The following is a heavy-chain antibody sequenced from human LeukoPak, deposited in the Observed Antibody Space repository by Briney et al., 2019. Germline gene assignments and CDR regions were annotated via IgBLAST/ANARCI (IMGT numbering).Heavy chain of an antibody. D-gene: IGHD3-22*01. V-gene: IGHV3-21*01. CDR3: ARDPIKYYYDSSGRFDY. CDR1: GFTFSSYS. CDR2: ISSSSSYI. J-gene: IGHJ4*02. Sequence: GGSLRLSCAASGFTFSSYSMNWVRQAPGKGLEWVSSISSSSSYIYYADSVKGRFTISRDNAKNSLYLQMNSLRAEDTAVYYCARDPIKYYYDSSGRFDYWGQGTLVTVSS.